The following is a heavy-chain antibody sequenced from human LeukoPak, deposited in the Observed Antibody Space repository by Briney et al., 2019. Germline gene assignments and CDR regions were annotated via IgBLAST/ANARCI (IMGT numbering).Heavy chain of an antibody. D-gene: IGHD3-22*01. CDR2: IVVGSGNT. J-gene: IGHJ4*02. CDR3: AAAVYDSSGYYYEYYFDY. V-gene: IGHV1-58*02. Sequence: SVKVSCKASGFTFTSSAMQWVRQACGQRLEWIGWIVVGSGNTNYAQKFQERVTITRDMSTSTAYMELSSLRSEDTAVYYCAAAVYDSSGYYYEYYFDYWGQGTLVTVSS. CDR1: GFTFTSSA.